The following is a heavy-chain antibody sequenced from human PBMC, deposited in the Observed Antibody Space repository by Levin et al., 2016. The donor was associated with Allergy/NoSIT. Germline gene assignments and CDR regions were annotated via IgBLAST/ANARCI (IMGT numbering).Heavy chain of an antibody. J-gene: IGHJ5*02. Sequence: SETLSLTCTVSGGSMNDYYWSWIRQSAGKGLEWIGRIYTRGETNYNPSLNGRVTLSVDTSNKQFSLKLNSMTAADTAVYYCVRGSQGAALGGPWGQGILVTVSS. V-gene: IGHV4-4*07. D-gene: IGHD7-27*01. CDR3: VRGSQGAALGGP. CDR1: GGSMNDYY. CDR2: IYTRGET.